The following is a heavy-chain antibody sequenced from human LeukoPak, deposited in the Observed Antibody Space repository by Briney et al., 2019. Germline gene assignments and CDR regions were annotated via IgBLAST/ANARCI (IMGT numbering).Heavy chain of an antibody. J-gene: IGHJ4*02. CDR1: GFTFSTYS. CDR2: ISVSSSYK. CDR3: ARDLVNTGMVGFDY. V-gene: IGHV3-21*01. D-gene: IGHD5-18*01. Sequence: PGGSLRLCCAASGFTFSTYSMNWVRQAPGMGLEWVSSISVSSSYKHYADSVKGRFTISRDNAKNSLYLQMNSLRAEDTAVYYCARDLVNTGMVGFDYWGQGTPVTVSS.